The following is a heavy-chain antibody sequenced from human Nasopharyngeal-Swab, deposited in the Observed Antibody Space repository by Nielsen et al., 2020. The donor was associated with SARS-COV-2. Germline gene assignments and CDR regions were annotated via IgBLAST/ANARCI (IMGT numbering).Heavy chain of an antibody. CDR3: AMQLPIFDFDFWSGLAY. V-gene: IGHV1-3*01. J-gene: IGHJ4*02. CDR2: INGGNGNT. CDR1: GYTFINYA. Sequence: ASVKVSCKASGYTFINYAIHWVRQAPGQGLEWMGWINGGNGNTKYSQRFQGRVTISRDTSANTAYMDLTSLRSEDTAVYYCAMQLPIFDFDFWSGLAYWGQGTLVTVSS. D-gene: IGHD3-3*01.